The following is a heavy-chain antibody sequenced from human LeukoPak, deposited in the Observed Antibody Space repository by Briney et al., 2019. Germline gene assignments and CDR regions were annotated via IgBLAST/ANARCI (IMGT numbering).Heavy chain of an antibody. CDR3: AAPGGGDSFDI. D-gene: IGHD2-15*01. Sequence: SETLSLSCAVSGYSISSDYYWGWIRPPPGKGLEWIGSVYRSGSTYYKPSLKSRVTISVDTSKNRVSLNLRSVTAADTAVYYCAAPGGGDSFDIWGQGTMVTVSS. J-gene: IGHJ3*02. CDR2: VYRSGST. V-gene: IGHV4-38-2*01. CDR1: GYSISSDYY.